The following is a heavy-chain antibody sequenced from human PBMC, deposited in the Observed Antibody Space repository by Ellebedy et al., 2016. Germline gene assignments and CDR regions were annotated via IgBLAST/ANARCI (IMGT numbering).Heavy chain of an antibody. CDR1: GFTVSSNY. Sequence: GESLKISCAASGFTVSSNYMSWVRQAPGKGLEWVSVIYSGGSTYYADSVKSRFTISRDNSKNTLYLQMNSLRAEDTAVYYCARDLGYCSGGSCYWGIDYWGQGTLVTVSS. V-gene: IGHV3-53*01. CDR3: ARDLGYCSGGSCYWGIDY. J-gene: IGHJ4*02. CDR2: IYSGGST. D-gene: IGHD2-15*01.